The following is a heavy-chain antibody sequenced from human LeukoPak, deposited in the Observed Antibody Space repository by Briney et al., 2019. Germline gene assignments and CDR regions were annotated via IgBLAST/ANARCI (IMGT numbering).Heavy chain of an antibody. D-gene: IGHD6-13*01. CDR2: IYINRGT. J-gene: IGHJ3*02. CDR1: RGSISSGDYY. Sequence: PSETLSLTCTVSRGSISSGDYYWSWIRQPAGKGLEWIGRIYINRGTNYNSSLKSRVTISVDTSNNQFSLRLSSVTAADTALYYCARVIAATGAFDIWGQGTMVTVSS. V-gene: IGHV4-61*02. CDR3: ARVIAATGAFDI.